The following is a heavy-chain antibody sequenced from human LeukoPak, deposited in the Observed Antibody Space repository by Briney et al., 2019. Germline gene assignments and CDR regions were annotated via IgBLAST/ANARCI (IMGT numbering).Heavy chain of an antibody. CDR3: AKAVRGYYDILTGLDY. Sequence: SGGSLRLSCAASGFTFDDYAMHWVRQAPGKGLEWVSGISWNSGSIGYADSVKGRFTISRDNAENSLYLQMNSLRAEDTALYYCAKAVRGYYDILTGLDYWGQGTLVTVSS. J-gene: IGHJ4*02. V-gene: IGHV3-9*01. CDR2: ISWNSGSI. D-gene: IGHD3-9*01. CDR1: GFTFDDYA.